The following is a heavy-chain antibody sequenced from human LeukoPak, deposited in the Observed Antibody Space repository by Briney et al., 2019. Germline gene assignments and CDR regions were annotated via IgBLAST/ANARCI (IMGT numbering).Heavy chain of an antibody. CDR1: GGSISRSDSY. CDR3: VRRNY. J-gene: IGHJ4*02. CDR2: IYYSGST. V-gene: IGHV4-39*01. Sequence: SETLSLTCTVSGGSISRSDSYWGWIRQPPGEGLEWVASIYYSGSTYFNPSLKSRVAISIDTSKNQFSLKLTSVTAADTAVYFCVRRNYWGQGSLVTDSS.